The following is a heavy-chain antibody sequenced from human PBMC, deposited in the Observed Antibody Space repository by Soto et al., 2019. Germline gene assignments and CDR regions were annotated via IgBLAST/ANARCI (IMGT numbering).Heavy chain of an antibody. V-gene: IGHV4-59*01. J-gene: IGHJ6*02. CDR2: IYNSGST. D-gene: IGHD3-10*01. CDR1: GGSISIYY. Sequence: SETLSLTCTVSGGSISIYYWSWIRRPPGKGLEWIGYIYNSGSTHSNPSLQSRVTISVDTSKNQFSLKLSSVTAADTAIYYCARARITMVREVIKYNMDVWGQGTTVTVSS. CDR3: ARARITMVREVIKYNMDV.